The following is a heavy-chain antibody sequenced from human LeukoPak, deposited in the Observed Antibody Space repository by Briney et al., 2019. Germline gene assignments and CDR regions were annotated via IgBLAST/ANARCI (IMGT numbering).Heavy chain of an antibody. CDR3: ARCDYGP. CDR2: IKGKSAGGTT. Sequence: TAGGSLRLSCAASGFTFSDKGMNWVRQAPGKGLEWVGNIKGKSAGGTTDYAAPVKGRFTISRDDSKRMLYLQMNSLKTEDTALYYYARCDYGPWGQRTRVTVSS. J-gene: IGHJ5*02. V-gene: IGHV3-15*01. CDR1: GFTFSDKG. D-gene: IGHD4/OR15-4a*01.